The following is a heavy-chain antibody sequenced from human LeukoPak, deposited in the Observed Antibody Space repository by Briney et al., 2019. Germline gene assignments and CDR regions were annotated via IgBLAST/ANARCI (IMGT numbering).Heavy chain of an antibody. CDR3: ARDIVVVVAATRPGLYYYGMDV. J-gene: IGHJ6*02. Sequence: PGGSLRLSCAASGFTFSSYAMHRVRQAPGKGLEWVAVISYDGSNKYYADSVKGRFTISRDNSKNTLYLQMNSLRAEDTAVYYCARDIVVVVAATRPGLYYYGMDVWGQGTTVTVSS. CDR2: ISYDGSNK. V-gene: IGHV3-30-3*01. D-gene: IGHD2-15*01. CDR1: GFTFSSYA.